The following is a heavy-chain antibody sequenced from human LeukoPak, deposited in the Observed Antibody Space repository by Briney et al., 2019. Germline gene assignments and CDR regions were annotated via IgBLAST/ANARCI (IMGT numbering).Heavy chain of an antibody. CDR3: TRESFDYGDYVRTYYFDY. CDR1: GFTFRTYA. Sequence: GGSLRLSCAVSGFTFRTYAMTWVRQAPGKGLEWVSSISGSGSLTFYADSVKGRFTISRDNSKDTLYLQMSGLRAEDTAVYYCTRESFDYGDYVRTYYFDYWGQGTLVTVSS. CDR2: ISGSGSLT. V-gene: IGHV3-23*01. D-gene: IGHD4-17*01. J-gene: IGHJ4*02.